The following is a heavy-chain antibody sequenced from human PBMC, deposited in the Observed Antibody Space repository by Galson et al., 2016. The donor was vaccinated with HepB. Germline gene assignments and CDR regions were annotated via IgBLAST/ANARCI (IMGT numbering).Heavy chain of an antibody. CDR1: GFTFSTYW. D-gene: IGHD3-22*01. J-gene: IGHJ4*02. CDR2: ISDDSSTI. Sequence: SLRLSCAASGFTFSTYWMSWVRQAPGKGLEWVSYISDDSSTIKYEDSVKGRFTISRDNAKNALYVQMNSLRGEDTAVYYCAREKYDYDTSGFSEYYFDYWGQGTLVTVSS. CDR3: AREKYDYDTSGFSEYYFDY. V-gene: IGHV3-48*01.